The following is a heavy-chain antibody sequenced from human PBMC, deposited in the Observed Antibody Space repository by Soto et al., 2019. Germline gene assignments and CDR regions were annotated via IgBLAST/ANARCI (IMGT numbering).Heavy chain of an antibody. D-gene: IGHD2-21*02. CDR3: VRQKCSGTGCYSWFGP. V-gene: IGHV6-1*01. CDR2: TYNTDQWNL. J-gene: IGHJ5*02. Sequence: SQTLSLTCGISGDTVSTTGAAWNWIRQSPSRGLEWRGRTYNTDQWNLDYSVSMRGRISIVPDASKNQVSLQLESVTPDDTAIYYCVRQKCSGTGCYSWFGPWGQGSLVTVSS. CDR1: GDTVSTTGAA.